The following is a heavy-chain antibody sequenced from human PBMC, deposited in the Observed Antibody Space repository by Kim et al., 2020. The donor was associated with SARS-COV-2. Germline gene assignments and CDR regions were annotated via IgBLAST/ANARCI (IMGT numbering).Heavy chain of an antibody. Sequence: PSLKSRVTISVDPSQNQFSLKLSSVTAADTAVYYCARVRITMVREYYFDYWGQGTLVTVSS. J-gene: IGHJ4*02. CDR3: ARVRITMVREYYFDY. D-gene: IGHD3-10*01. V-gene: IGHV4-59*01.